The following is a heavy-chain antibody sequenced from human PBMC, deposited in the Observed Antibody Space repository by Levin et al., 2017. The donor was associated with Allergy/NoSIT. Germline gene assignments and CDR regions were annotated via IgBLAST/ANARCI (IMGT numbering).Heavy chain of an antibody. CDR2: IIPIFGTA. Sequence: HGESLKISCKASGGTFSSYAISWVRQAPGQGLEWMGGIIPIFGTANYAQKFQGRVTITADESTSTAYMELSSLRSEDTAVYYCVTNYYDSSGYPSGGMDVWGQGTTVTVSS. CDR3: VTNYYDSSGYPSGGMDV. V-gene: IGHV1-69*01. CDR1: GGTFSSYA. D-gene: IGHD3-22*01. J-gene: IGHJ6*02.